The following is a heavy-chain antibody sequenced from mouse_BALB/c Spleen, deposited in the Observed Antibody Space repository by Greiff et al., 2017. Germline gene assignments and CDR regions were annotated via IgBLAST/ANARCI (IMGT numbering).Heavy chain of an antibody. Sequence: QVQLQQSGAELVRPGVSVKLSCKGSGYTFTDYAMHWVKQSHAKSLEWIGVISTYYGDASYNQKFKGKATMTVDKSSSTAYMELARLTSEDSAIYYCARRGKLGPALYYAMDYWGQGTSVTVSS. J-gene: IGHJ4*01. CDR1: GYTFTDYA. V-gene: IGHV1S137*01. CDR2: ISTYYGDA. CDR3: ARRGKLGPALYYAMDY. D-gene: IGHD4-1*01.